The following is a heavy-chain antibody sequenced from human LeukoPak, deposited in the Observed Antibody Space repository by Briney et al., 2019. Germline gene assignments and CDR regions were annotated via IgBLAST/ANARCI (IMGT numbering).Heavy chain of an antibody. V-gene: IGHV3-74*01. J-gene: IGHJ6*03. D-gene: IGHD3-10*01. CDR1: GFTFSNYW. CDR2: INSDGINT. CDR3: ARDALQWFGELLRGYYYYYMDV. Sequence: GGSLRLSCAASGFTFSNYWMHWVRQAPGKGLVWVSRINSDGINTSYADSVKGRFTISRDNAKNTLNLQMNSLRAEDTAVYYCARDALQWFGELLRGYYYYYMDVWGKGTTVTVSS.